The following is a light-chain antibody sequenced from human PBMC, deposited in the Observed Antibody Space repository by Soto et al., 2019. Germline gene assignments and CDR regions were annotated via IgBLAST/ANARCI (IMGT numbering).Light chain of an antibody. CDR3: QQYNSSPPT. CDR1: QSISSW. J-gene: IGKJ4*01. CDR2: DAS. V-gene: IGKV1-5*01. Sequence: DIQMTQSPSTLSASVGDRVTITCRASQSISSWLAWYQQKPGKAPKLLIYDASSFESGVPSRFSGSGSGTEFTLTISSLQPDDFATYYCQQYNSSPPTFGGGTKVEIK.